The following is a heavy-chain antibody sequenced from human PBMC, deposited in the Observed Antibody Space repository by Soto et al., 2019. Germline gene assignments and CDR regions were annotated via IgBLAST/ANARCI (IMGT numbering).Heavy chain of an antibody. J-gene: IGHJ6*02. CDR1: GYTFTSYG. D-gene: IGHD4-17*01. Sequence: QVQLVQSGAEVKKPGASVKVSCKASGYTFTSYGISWVRQAPGQGLEWMGWISAYNGNTKSAQKLQGTVTMTTDTATSTGYMELRGVRSDDTAVYYCARRGGTVFVAVGYYGMDVWGQGTTVTVSS. CDR3: ARRGGTVFVAVGYYGMDV. CDR2: ISAYNGNT. V-gene: IGHV1-18*01.